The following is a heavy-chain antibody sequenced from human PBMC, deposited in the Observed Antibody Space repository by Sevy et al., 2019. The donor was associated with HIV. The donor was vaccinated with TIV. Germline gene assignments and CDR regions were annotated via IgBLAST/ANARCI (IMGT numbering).Heavy chain of an antibody. CDR1: GFTFSSYG. J-gene: IGHJ4*02. V-gene: IGHV3-30*18. CDR2: ISYDGSNK. D-gene: IGHD1-26*01. CDR3: AKERIVGATRYYFDY. Sequence: GSLRLSCAASGFTFSSYGMHWVRQAPGKGLEWVAVISYDGSNKYYADPVKGRFTISRDNSKNTLYLQMNSLRAEDTAVYYCAKERIVGATRYYFDYWGQGTLVTVSS.